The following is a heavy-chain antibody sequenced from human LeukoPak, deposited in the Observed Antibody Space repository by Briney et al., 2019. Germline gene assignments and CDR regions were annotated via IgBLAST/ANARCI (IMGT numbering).Heavy chain of an antibody. CDR1: GFTFSTYS. CDR3: ARDSGSYYAFDY. J-gene: IGHJ4*02. V-gene: IGHV3-21*01. Sequence: GGSLTLSCAASGFTFSTYSMNWVRQAPGKGLEWVSSISSGSGHIYYADSVMGRFTISRDNAKNSLYLQMNSLRAEDTAVYYCARDSGSYYAFDYWGQGTLVTVSS. D-gene: IGHD1-26*01. CDR2: ISSGSGHI.